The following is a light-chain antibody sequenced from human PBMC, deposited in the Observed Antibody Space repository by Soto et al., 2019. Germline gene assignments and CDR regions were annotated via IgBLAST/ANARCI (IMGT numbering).Light chain of an antibody. V-gene: IGKV1-39*01. CDR3: QQSYSTPLT. J-gene: IGKJ4*01. CDR1: QSISSY. Sequence: DIQMTQSPSPLSSSVGDRVTITFRASQSISSYLNWYQQKPGKAPKLLIYAASSLQSGVPSRFSGSGSGTDFTLTVSSLQPEDFATYYCQQSYSTPLTFGGGTKV. CDR2: AAS.